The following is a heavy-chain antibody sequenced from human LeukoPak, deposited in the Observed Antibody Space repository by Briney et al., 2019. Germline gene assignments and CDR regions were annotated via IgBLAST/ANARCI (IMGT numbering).Heavy chain of an antibody. J-gene: IGHJ3*02. CDR3: ARVLRGVIPDGFDI. CDR1: GGSISSYY. Sequence: SETLSLTCTVSGGSISSYYWSWIRQPPGKPLECIGYINYSGNTKYNPSLKTRVTISVDSSVNQFSLRLRSVTAADTAIYYCARVLRGVIPDGFDIWGQGTMVTVSP. CDR2: INYSGNT. D-gene: IGHD3-10*01. V-gene: IGHV4-59*12.